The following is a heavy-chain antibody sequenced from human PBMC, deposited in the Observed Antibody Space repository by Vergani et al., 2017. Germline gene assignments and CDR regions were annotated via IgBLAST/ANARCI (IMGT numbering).Heavy chain of an antibody. V-gene: IGHV4-59*01. CDR2: IYYSGST. Sequence: QVQLQESGPGLVKPSETLSLTCTVSGGSISSYYWSWIRQPPGKGLEWIGYIYYSGSTNYNPSLKSRVTISVYTSKNQFSLKLSSVTAADTAVYYCARGELWSHFDYWGQGTLVTVSS. CDR1: GGSISSYY. D-gene: IGHD3-3*01. J-gene: IGHJ4*02. CDR3: ARGELWSHFDY.